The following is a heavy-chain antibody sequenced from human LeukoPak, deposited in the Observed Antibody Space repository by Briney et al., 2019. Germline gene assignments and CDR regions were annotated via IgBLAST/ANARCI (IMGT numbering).Heavy chain of an antibody. CDR1: GGTFSSYA. CDR3: ATSLRPHPPDY. V-gene: IGHV1-24*01. J-gene: IGHJ4*02. CDR2: FDPEDGET. Sequence: ASVKVSCKASGGTFSSYAISWVRQAPGKGLEWMGGFDPEDGETIYAQKFQGRVTMTEDTSTDTAYMELSSLRSEDTAVYYCATSLRPHPPDYWGQGTLVTVSS.